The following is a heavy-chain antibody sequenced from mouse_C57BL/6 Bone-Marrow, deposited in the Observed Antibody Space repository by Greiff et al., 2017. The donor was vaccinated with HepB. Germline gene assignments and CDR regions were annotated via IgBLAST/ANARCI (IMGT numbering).Heavy chain of an antibody. CDR3: VRQIFYYYGSSYWFAY. Sequence: EVQLVESGGGLVQPKGSLKLSCAASGFSFNTYAMNWVRQAPGKGLEWVARIRSKSNNYATYYADSVKDRFTISRDDSESMLYLQMNNLKTEDTAMYYCVRQIFYYYGSSYWFAYWGQGTLVTVSA. J-gene: IGHJ3*01. CDR2: IRSKSNNYAT. V-gene: IGHV10-1*01. D-gene: IGHD1-1*01. CDR1: GFSFNTYA.